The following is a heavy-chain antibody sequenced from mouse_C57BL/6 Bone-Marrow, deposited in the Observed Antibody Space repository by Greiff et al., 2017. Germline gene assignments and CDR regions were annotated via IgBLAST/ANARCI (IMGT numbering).Heavy chain of an antibody. J-gene: IGHJ4*01. CDR1: GYTFTDYY. D-gene: IGHD2-5*01. CDR3: ARRGNYSNYFSYAMDY. CDR2: INPYNGGT. Sequence: EVQRVESGPVLVKPGASVKMSCKASGYTFTDYYMNWVKQSHGKSLEWIGVINPYNGGTSSNQKFKGKATLTVDQSSSTAYMELNSLTSEDSAVYYCARRGNYSNYFSYAMDYWGQGTSVTVSS. V-gene: IGHV1-19*01.